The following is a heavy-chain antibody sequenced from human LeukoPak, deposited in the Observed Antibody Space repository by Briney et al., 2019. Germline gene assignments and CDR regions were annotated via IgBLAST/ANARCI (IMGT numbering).Heavy chain of an antibody. Sequence: GGSLRLSCAASGFTFSTYTINWVRQAPGKGLEWVASISSDSRYIYYADSVKGRFTISRGNAKNSVYLQMNSLRGEDTAVYYCARDGLGSYDYWGQGTLVTVSS. CDR3: ARDGLGSYDY. D-gene: IGHD3-10*01. CDR2: ISSDSRYI. J-gene: IGHJ4*02. V-gene: IGHV3-21*01. CDR1: GFTFSTYT.